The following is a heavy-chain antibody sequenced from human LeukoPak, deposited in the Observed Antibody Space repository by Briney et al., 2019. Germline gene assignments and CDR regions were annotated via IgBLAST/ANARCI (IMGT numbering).Heavy chain of an antibody. V-gene: IGHV1-18*04. J-gene: IGHJ4*02. Sequence: GASVKVSCKASGYTFTSYDINWVRQAPGQGLEWLGWISPYNGNTKYAQKIQGRATMTTDTSTSTAYLELRSLRSDDTAVYYCARGEYDLLGDYWGQGTLVTVSS. D-gene: IGHD3-10*01. CDR2: ISPYNGNT. CDR1: GYTFTSYD. CDR3: ARGEYDLLGDY.